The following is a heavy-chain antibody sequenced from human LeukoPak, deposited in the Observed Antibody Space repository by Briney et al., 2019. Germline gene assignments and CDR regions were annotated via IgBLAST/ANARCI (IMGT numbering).Heavy chain of an antibody. CDR1: GFTFSDYY. V-gene: IGHV3-11*03. J-gene: IGHJ4*02. CDR3: ASSDTAMVYFDY. CDR2: ISSSSSYT. D-gene: IGHD5-18*01. Sequence: PGGSLRLSCAASGFTFSDYYMSWIRQAPGKGLEWVSYISSSSSYTNYADSVKGRLTISRDNAKNSLYLQMNSLRAEDTAVYYCASSDTAMVYFDYWGQGTLVTVSS.